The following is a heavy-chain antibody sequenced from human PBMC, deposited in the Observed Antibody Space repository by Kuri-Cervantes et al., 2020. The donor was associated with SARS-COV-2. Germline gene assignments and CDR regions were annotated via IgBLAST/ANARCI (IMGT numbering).Heavy chain of an antibody. Sequence: GGSLRLSCTGAGFNFRIHWMHWVRQAPGKGLVWVSRVNSDGSDRRYADSVKGRFTITRDNAKNTVNLQMDNLRAEDTAVYFCASMKVVGGVREDYFHWCQGTTVTVSS. V-gene: IGHV3-74*01. CDR3: ASMKVVGGVREDYFH. CDR2: VNSDGSDR. J-gene: IGHJ1*01. D-gene: IGHD3-22*01. CDR1: GFNFRIHW.